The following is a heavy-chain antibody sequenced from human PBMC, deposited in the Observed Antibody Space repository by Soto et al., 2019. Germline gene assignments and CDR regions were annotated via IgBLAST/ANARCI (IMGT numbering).Heavy chain of an antibody. V-gene: IGHV3-33*01. CDR2: IWYAGTNK. CDR1: DFAFSNYG. D-gene: IGHD2-15*01. Sequence: QVQLVESGGGVVQPGGSLRRSCVASDFAFSNYGMHWVRQSPGKGLEWVALIWYAGTNKYYVDSVKGRFTVSRDNSKKTLYLQMNSLRADDTGVDYCVRGGSCRGGSCYPNLDFYGDYEGFDYWGQGTLVTVSS. J-gene: IGHJ4*02. CDR3: VRGGSCRGGSCYPNLDFYGDYEGFDY.